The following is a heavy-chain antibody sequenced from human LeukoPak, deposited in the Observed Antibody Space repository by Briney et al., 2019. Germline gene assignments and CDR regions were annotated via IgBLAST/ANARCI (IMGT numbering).Heavy chain of an antibody. J-gene: IGHJ4*02. CDR1: GYTFTGYY. CDR3: AREREGFGECPFDY. D-gene: IGHD3-10*01. V-gene: IGHV1-18*04. CDR2: ISAYNGNT. Sequence: ASVKVSCKASGYTFTGYYMNWVRQAPGHGLEWMGWISAYNGNTNYAQKLQGRVTMTTDTSTSTAYMELRSLRSDDTAVYYCAREREGFGECPFDYWGQGTLVTVSS.